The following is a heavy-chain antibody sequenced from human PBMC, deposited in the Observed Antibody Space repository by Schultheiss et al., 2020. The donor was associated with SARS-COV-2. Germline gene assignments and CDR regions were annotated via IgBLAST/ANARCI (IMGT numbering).Heavy chain of an antibody. D-gene: IGHD5-12*01. V-gene: IGHV4-34*01. J-gene: IGHJ6*02. CDR3: ARDNGFYAVDV. CDR1: GGSFSGYY. CDR2: INHSGST. Sequence: SETLSLTCAVYGGSFSGYYWSWIRQPPGKGLEWIGEINHSGSTNYNPSLKSRVTISVDTSKNQFSLKLSSVTAADTALYFCARDNGFYAVDVWGQGTTVTVSS.